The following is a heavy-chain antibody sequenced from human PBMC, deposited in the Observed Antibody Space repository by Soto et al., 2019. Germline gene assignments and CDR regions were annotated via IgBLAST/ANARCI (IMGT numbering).Heavy chain of an antibody. CDR2: IYWDDDK. J-gene: IGHJ4*02. CDR1: EFSLSTSGVG. Sequence: ESGPTLVNPTQTLTLTCTFSEFSLSTSGVGVGWIRQPPGMALEWLALIYWDDDKRYSPSLKSRLTITKDTSKNQVVLTMTHMDPVDTATYYCARGGWTTYYSPFFDYWGQGTLVTVSS. CDR3: ARGGWTTYYSPFFDY. V-gene: IGHV2-5*02. D-gene: IGHD3-10*01.